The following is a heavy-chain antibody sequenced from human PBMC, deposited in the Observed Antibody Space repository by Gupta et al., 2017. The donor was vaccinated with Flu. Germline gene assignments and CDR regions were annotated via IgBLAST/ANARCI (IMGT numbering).Heavy chain of an antibody. D-gene: IGHD3-16*01. CDR2: ISYDGSNK. V-gene: IGHV3-30*18. Sequence: RQAPGKGLEWVAVISYDGSNKYYADSVKGRFTISRDNSKNTLYLQMNSLRAEDTAVYYCAKDGGGTFPTFDYWGQGTLVTVSS. CDR3: AKDGGGTFPTFDY. J-gene: IGHJ4*02.